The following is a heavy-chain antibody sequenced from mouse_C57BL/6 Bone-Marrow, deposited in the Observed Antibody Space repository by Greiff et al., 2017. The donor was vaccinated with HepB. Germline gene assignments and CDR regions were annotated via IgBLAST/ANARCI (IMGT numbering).Heavy chain of an antibody. CDR3: TRRAHDYGSRK. CDR2: IDPETGGT. D-gene: IGHD1-1*01. J-gene: IGHJ2*03. V-gene: IGHV1-15*01. CDR1: GYTFTDYE. Sequence: VQLQQSGAELVRPGASVTLSCKASGYTFTDYEMHWVKQTPVHGLEWIGAIDPETGGTAYNQKFKGKAILTADKSSSTAYMELRSLTSEDSAVYYCTRRAHDYGSRKGGQGTRITVTA.